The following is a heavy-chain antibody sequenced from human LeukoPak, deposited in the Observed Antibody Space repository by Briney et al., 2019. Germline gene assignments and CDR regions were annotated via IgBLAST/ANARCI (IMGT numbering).Heavy chain of an antibody. CDR2: ISYDGNNK. CDR1: GFTFSNYG. V-gene: IGHV3-30*18. CDR3: AKGVDYCSGGSCPADY. D-gene: IGHD2-15*01. Sequence: GGSLRHSCAASGFTFSNYGIHWVRQAPGKGLEWVAVISYDGNNKYYADFVKGRFTISRDNSKNTLFLQMNSLRAEDTAVYYCAKGVDYCSGGSCPADYWGLGTLVTVSS. J-gene: IGHJ4*02.